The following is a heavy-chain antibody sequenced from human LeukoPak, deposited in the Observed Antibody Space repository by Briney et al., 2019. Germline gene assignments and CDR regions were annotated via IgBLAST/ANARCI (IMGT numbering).Heavy chain of an antibody. CDR3: ARDGMDNWNDGGWFDP. J-gene: IGHJ5*02. D-gene: IGHD1-1*01. Sequence: PGRSLRLSCAASGFTFSSYGMHWVRQAPGKGLEWVAVISYDGSNKYYADSVKGRFTISRDNSKNTLYLQMNSLRAEDTAVYYCARDGMDNWNDGGWFDPWGQGTLGTVSS. CDR2: ISYDGSNK. CDR1: GFTFSSYG. V-gene: IGHV3-30*03.